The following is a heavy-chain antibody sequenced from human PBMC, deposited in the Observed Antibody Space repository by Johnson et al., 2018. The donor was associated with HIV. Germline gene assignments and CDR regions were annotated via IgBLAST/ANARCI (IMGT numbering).Heavy chain of an antibody. CDR3: ARVVGVTAAAFDI. CDR1: GFTFSSYA. V-gene: IGHV3-30*03. CDR2: ISFAGTNK. J-gene: IGHJ3*02. D-gene: IGHD2-21*02. Sequence: QVQLVESGGGLVQPGGSLRLSCEASGFTFSSYAMSWVRQAPGKGLEWVAGISFAGTNKYSADSVKGRFTVSRDNSKNTLYLQMNSLRAEDTAVYYCARVVGVTAAAFDIWGQGTMVTVSA.